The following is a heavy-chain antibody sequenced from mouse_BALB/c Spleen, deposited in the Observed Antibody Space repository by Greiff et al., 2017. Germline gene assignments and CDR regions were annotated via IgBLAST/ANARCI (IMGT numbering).Heavy chain of an antibody. Sequence: QVQLKESAAELARPGASVKMSCKASGYTFTSYTMHWVKQRPGQGLEWIGYINPSSGYTEYNQKFKDKTTLTADKSSSTAYMQLSSLTSEDSAVYYCARFLYAMDYWGQGTSVTVSS. CDR2: INPSSGYT. J-gene: IGHJ4*01. V-gene: IGHV1-4*02. CDR1: GYTFTSYT. CDR3: ARFLYAMDY.